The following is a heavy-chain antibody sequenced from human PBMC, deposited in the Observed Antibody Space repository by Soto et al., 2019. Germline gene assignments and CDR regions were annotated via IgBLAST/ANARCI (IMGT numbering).Heavy chain of an antibody. Sequence: EVQLVESGGGLVQPGGSLRLSCAASGFTFSRYEMNWVRQAPGKGLEWVSYISSSGFTIYYADSVKGRFTVSRDNARNSLYLQMNSLRAEDTAVYYCARYNIGGYYMFDYWGQGTLVTVSS. CDR3: ARYNIGGYYMFDY. V-gene: IGHV3-48*03. CDR2: ISSSGFTI. CDR1: GFTFSRYE. J-gene: IGHJ4*02. D-gene: IGHD3-3*01.